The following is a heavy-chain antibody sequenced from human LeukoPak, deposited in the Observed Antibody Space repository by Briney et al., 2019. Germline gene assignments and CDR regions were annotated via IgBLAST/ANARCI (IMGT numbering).Heavy chain of an antibody. CDR3: AKVDRRIVAAAGIDY. D-gene: IGHD6-13*01. V-gene: IGHV3-48*03. CDR2: ISSSGSTI. Sequence: GGSLRLSCAASGFTFSSYEMNWVRQAPGKGLEWVSYISSSGSTIYYADSVKGRFTISRDNAKNSLYLQMNSLRAEDTAVYYCAKVDRRIVAAAGIDYWGQGTLVTVSS. J-gene: IGHJ4*02. CDR1: GFTFSSYE.